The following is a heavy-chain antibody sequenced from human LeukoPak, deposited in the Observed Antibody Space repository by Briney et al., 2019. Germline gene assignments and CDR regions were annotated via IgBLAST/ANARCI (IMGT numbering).Heavy chain of an antibody. CDR1: GFTFSNYA. V-gene: IGHV3-23*01. CDR2: IDSSGYYT. CDR3: AKDRAGDY. J-gene: IGHJ4*02. D-gene: IGHD3-10*01. Sequence: GGSLRLSCAASGFTFSNYAMSWVRQTLGKGPEWISAIDSSGYYTYYADSVKGRFTISRDNSKNTLYLQMNSLRAEDTAVYYCAKDRAGDYWGQGTLVTVSS.